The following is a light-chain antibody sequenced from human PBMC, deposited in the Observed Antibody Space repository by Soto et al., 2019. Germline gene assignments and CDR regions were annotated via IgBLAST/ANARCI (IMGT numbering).Light chain of an antibody. CDR2: GAS. Sequence: EIVLTHSPVTLSLSPGEQATLSCRASQSVSNNYLAWYQQKPGQAPRLLIYGASNRATSIPDRFSGRGSGTDFTLTISRLEPEDFAVYYCQQYGSSGTFGQGTKVDIK. J-gene: IGKJ1*01. CDR1: QSVSNNY. CDR3: QQYGSSGT. V-gene: IGKV3-20*01.